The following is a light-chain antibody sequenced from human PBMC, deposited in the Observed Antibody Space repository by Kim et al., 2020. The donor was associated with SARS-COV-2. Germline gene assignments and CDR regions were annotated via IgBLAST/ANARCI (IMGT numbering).Light chain of an antibody. V-gene: IGLV3-1*01. J-gene: IGLJ2*01. CDR1: ELGDKY. CDR2: QDT. Sequence: SPGQTASITCSGDELGDKYVFWYQQKPGQSPVLVIYQDTKRPSGIPERFSASNSGNTATLTISATQATDEADYYCQAWDSGTAVVFGEGTQLDRP. CDR3: QAWDSGTAVV.